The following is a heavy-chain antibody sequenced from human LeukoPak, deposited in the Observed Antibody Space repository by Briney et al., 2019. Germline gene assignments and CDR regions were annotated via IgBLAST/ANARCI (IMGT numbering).Heavy chain of an antibody. V-gene: IGHV4-39*01. Sequence: SETLSLTCTVSGGSLSSSSYYWGWLRQPPGTGLEWLGSIYYSGSTYYNPSLKSRVTISVDTSKNQFSLKLSSVTAADTAVYYCARQHARGYSYAQFDYWGQGTLVTVSS. CDR2: IYYSGST. J-gene: IGHJ4*02. CDR1: GGSLSSSSYY. CDR3: ARQHARGYSYAQFDY. D-gene: IGHD5-18*01.